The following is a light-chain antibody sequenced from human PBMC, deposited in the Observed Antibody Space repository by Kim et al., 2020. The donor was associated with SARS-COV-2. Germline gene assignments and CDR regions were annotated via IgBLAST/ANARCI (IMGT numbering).Light chain of an antibody. CDR1: NRDVGGYNL. Sequence: QSALTQPASVSGSPGQSITISCTGTNRDVGGYNLVSWYLQHPGKAPKLMIYEVFARPSGVSDRFSGSKSGNTASLTISGLQAEDEADYYCCSYAGSTISIFGGGTRLTAL. CDR3: CSYAGSTISI. V-gene: IGLV2-23*02. J-gene: IGLJ2*01. CDR2: EVF.